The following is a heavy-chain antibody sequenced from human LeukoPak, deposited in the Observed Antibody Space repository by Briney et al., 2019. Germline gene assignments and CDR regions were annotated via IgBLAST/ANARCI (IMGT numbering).Heavy chain of an antibody. CDR1: GFTFSSYG. D-gene: IGHD2-2*01. CDR2: ISGSGGST. Sequence: GGTLRLSCAASGFTFSSYGMSWVRQAPGKGLEWVSAISGSGGSTYYADSVKGRFTISRDNSKNTLYLQMNSLRAEDTAVYYCARDHAYAFDIWGQGTLVTVSS. V-gene: IGHV3-23*01. J-gene: IGHJ3*02. CDR3: ARDHAYAFDI.